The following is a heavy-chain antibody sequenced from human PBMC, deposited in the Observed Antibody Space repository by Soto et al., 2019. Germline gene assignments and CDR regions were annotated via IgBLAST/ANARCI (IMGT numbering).Heavy chain of an antibody. D-gene: IGHD2-2*02. Sequence: QVQLQESGPGLVKPSQTLSLTCTVSGGSISSGGYYWSWIRQHPGKGLEWIGHIYYSGSTYYNPSLKSRVTRSVDTSKTQFSLKLSSVTAADTAVYFCARLRYCSSTSCHRCDPWGQGTLVIVSS. V-gene: IGHV4-31*03. CDR2: IYYSGST. CDR1: GGSISSGGYY. CDR3: ARLRYCSSTSCHRCDP. J-gene: IGHJ5*02.